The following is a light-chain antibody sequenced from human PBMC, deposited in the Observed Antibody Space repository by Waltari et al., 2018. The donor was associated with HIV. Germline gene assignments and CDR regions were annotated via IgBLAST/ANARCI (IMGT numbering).Light chain of an antibody. CDR2: KDN. V-gene: IGLV3-25*03. Sequence: SYELTQPPSVCASPGPTARITCSGAALPTLHTSGCKQQPVQATVLEKYKDNERPSGIPERFSGSSSGTTVTLTIGVVQAEDEAYYYCQSADSSGSYVLGTGTKVTVL. CDR1: ALPTLH. CDR3: QSADSSGSYV. J-gene: IGLJ1*01.